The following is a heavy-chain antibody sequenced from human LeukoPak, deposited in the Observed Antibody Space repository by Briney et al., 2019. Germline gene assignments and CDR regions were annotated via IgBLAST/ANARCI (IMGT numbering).Heavy chain of an antibody. CDR2: VNPNSGGT. J-gene: IGHJ4*02. Sequence: GASVKVSCKASLYTFTAYYMHWVRQAPGQGLEWMGWVNPNSGGTDYAQKFQGRVTMTWDTSISTAYMEVSRLRSDDTAVYYCARQIGVAGMIFDYWGQGTLVTVSS. D-gene: IGHD6-19*01. CDR1: LYTFTAYY. V-gene: IGHV1-2*02. CDR3: ARQIGVAGMIFDY.